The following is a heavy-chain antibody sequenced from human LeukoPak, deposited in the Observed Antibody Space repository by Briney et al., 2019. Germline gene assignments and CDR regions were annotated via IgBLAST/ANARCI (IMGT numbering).Heavy chain of an antibody. V-gene: IGHV3-21*01. D-gene: IGHD6-13*01. Sequence: GGSLRLSCAASGFTFSSYSMNWVRQAPGKGLEWVSSITSSSRYIYYADSVKGRFTISRDNAKSSLYLQMNSLRADDTAVYYCARVAEAAAFDYWGQGTLVTVSS. CDR2: ITSSSRYI. CDR1: GFTFSSYS. J-gene: IGHJ4*02. CDR3: ARVAEAAAFDY.